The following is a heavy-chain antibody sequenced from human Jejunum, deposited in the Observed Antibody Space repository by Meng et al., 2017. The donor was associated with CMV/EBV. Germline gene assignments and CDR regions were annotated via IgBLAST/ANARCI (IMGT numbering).Heavy chain of an antibody. CDR3: AKDRHLYNIASGDLDS. CDR1: TFSDYG. D-gene: IGHD2-21*02. V-gene: IGHV3-30*02. J-gene: IGHJ4*02. Sequence: TFSDYGFHWVRQAPGKGLEWVASIRYDVSHKYYADSGKGRFTISRDNSKNTMYLQMSSLRAEDTAVYYCAKDRHLYNIASGDLDSWGQGTQVTVSS. CDR2: IRYDVSHK.